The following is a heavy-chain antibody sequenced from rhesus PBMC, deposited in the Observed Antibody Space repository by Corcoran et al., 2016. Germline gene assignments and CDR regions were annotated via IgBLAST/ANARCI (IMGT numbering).Heavy chain of an antibody. Sequence: QEQLVQSGAEVKKPGASVKVSCKASGYIFTSYVISWLRQAPGQGFEWRGGIHPGYGSTSDAQKFQGRGTFTADMATSTVYMELSSLRSEDMAVYYCAADRNTYIDYWGQGVLVTVSS. CDR3: AADRNTYIDY. J-gene: IGHJ4*01. CDR1: GYIFTSYV. V-gene: IGHV1-70*01. D-gene: IGHD4-23*01. CDR2: IHPGYGST.